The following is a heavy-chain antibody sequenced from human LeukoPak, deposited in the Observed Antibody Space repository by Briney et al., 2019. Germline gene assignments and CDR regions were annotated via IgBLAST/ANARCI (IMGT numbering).Heavy chain of an antibody. Sequence: PGGSQTLPCAASGFALTSYAVSWVRQAPGQGLEWVSSISISGVSTYYADSVKARYTISRDNSENTLHLRMNSLRVEDTAIYFCARCMVLRQGWFAWFDTWGQRKLCTVSS. J-gene: IGHJ5*02. D-gene: IGHD2-8*01. CDR2: ISISGVST. V-gene: IGHV3-23*01. CDR3: ARCMVLRQGWFAWFDT. CDR1: GFALTSYA.